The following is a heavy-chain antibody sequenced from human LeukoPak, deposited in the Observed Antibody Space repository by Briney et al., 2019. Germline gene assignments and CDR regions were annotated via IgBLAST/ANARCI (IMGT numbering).Heavy chain of an antibody. CDR2: IYYSGST. J-gene: IGHJ4*02. D-gene: IGHD3-3*01. V-gene: IGHV4-59*01. Sequence: SETLSLTCTVSGGSISSYYWSWIRQPPGKGLEWIGYIYYSGSTNYSPSLKSRVTISVDTSKNQFSLKLSSATAADTAVYYCARGIYDFWSGSNYFDYWGQGTLVTVSS. CDR1: GGSISSYY. CDR3: ARGIYDFWSGSNYFDY.